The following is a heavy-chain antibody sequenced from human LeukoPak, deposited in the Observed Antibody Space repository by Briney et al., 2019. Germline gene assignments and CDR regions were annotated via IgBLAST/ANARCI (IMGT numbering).Heavy chain of an antibody. CDR3: ARDSSGWSGSYYFDY. CDR2: ISASTYYI. CDR1: GFTFSKYS. Sequence: GGSLRLSCAASGFTFSKYSMNWFRQAPGKGLEWVSSISASTYYIYYADSVKGRFTVSRDNAKNSLYLQMNSLRAEDTAVYYCARDSSGWSGSYYFDYWGQGTLVTVSS. J-gene: IGHJ4*02. V-gene: IGHV3-21*01. D-gene: IGHD6-19*01.